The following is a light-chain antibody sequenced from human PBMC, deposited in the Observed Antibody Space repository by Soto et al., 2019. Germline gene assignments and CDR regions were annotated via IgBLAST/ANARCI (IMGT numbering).Light chain of an antibody. CDR3: QQYDNLPLT. Sequence: DIQMTQSPSSLSASVGDRVTITCRASQSISSYLNWYQQKPGKAPKLLIYAASNLQPGVPSRFSGSGSGTDFTFTISSLQPGDIGTYHCQQYDNLPLTFGGGTKVDIK. CDR1: QSISSY. CDR2: AAS. J-gene: IGKJ4*01. V-gene: IGKV1-33*01.